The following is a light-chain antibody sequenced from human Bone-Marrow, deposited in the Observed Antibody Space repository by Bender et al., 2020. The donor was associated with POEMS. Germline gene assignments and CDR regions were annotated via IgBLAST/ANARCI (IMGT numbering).Light chain of an antibody. CDR2: QDT. CDR1: ELGKKY. J-gene: IGLJ2*01. Sequence: SYELTQTPSVSVSPGQTATIDCSGDELGKKYSAWYQKRPGLPPVLLIYQDTRRPSGIPERFPASNSGNTATLTISETQAMDEADYYCQAWDTHIVFGGGTRLTVL. CDR3: QAWDTHIV. V-gene: IGLV3-1*01.